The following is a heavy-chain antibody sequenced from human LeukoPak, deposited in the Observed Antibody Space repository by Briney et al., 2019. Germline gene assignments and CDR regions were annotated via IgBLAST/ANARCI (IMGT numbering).Heavy chain of an antibody. CDR1: GYTFTGYY. D-gene: IGHD1-1*01. CDR2: INPNSGGT. V-gene: IGHV1-2*02. Sequence: GASVKVSCKASGYTFTGYYIHWVRQAPGQGLEWMGWINPNSGGTNYAQKFQGRVTMTRDTSIRTAYMEMSRLRSDDMAVYYCASSKTGTRSGGYWGQGTLVTVSS. CDR3: ASSKTGTRSGGY. J-gene: IGHJ4*02.